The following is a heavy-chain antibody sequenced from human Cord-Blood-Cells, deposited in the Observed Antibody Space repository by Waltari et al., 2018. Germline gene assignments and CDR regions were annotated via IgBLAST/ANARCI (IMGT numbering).Heavy chain of an antibody. J-gene: IGHJ6*03. CDR1: GYTFTSYG. D-gene: IGHD5-12*01. CDR3: ARDKPMWLYYYYYYMDV. Sequence: QVQLVQSGAEVKKPGASVKVSCKASGYTFTSYGISWVRQAPGQGLEWMGWISAYNGNTNYAQKLQGRVTMTTDTSTSTAYMELRSLRSDDTAVYYCARDKPMWLYYYYYYMDVWGKGTTVTVSS. V-gene: IGHV1-18*04. CDR2: ISAYNGNT.